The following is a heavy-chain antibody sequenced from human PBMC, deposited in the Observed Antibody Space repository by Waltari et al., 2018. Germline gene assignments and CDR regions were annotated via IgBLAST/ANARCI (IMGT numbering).Heavy chain of an antibody. D-gene: IGHD1-20*01. V-gene: IGHV4-34*01. CDR1: GGSFSGYY. J-gene: IGHJ5*02. CDR3: ARGRVTGTSEGWFDP. CDR2: SNHSGST. Sequence: QVQLQQWGAGLLKPSETLSLTCAVYGGSFSGYYWSWIRQPPGKGLEWIGESNHSGSTNYNPSLKSRVTISVDTSKNQFSLKLSSVTAADTAVYYCARGRVTGTSEGWFDPWGQGTLVTVSS.